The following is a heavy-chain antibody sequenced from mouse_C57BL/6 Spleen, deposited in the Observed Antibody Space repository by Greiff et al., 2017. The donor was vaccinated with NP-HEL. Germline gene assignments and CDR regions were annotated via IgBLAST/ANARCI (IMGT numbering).Heavy chain of an antibody. CDR1: GYTFTGYW. D-gene: IGHD1-1*01. J-gene: IGHJ2*01. Sequence: LVESGAELMQPGASVKLSCTATGYTFTGYWIGWVKQRPGHGLEWIGEILPGSGSSNYNEKFTGKATFTADTSSNTAYMQLSSLTTEDSAIYYCAVTVVATDYWGQGTTLTVSS. CDR3: AVTVVATDY. CDR2: ILPGSGSS. V-gene: IGHV1-9*01.